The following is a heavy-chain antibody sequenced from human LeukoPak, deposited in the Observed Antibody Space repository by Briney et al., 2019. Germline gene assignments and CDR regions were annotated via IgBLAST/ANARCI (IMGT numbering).Heavy chain of an antibody. CDR3: ARRYSPTSPFDY. V-gene: IGHV1-2*02. CDR1: GYSFTGYF. J-gene: IGHJ4*02. CDR2: INPNGGGT. Sequence: ASVTVSCKASGYSFTGYFIYWVRQAPGQGLEWMGWINPNGGGTSCAQKFQGRVTMTRDTSISTAYMELSRLGSDDTAVYYCARRYSPTSPFDYWGQGTLVTVSS. D-gene: IGHD2-2*01.